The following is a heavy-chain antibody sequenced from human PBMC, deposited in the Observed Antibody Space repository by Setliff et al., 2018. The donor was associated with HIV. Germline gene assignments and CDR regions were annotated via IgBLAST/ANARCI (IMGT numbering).Heavy chain of an antibody. D-gene: IGHD6-13*01. Sequence: GGSLRLSCAASGFIFSSYAMHWVRQAPGKGLEWVAVMSYDGNNKYYADSVKGRFTISRDNAKNTLYLQMNSLRAEDTAVYYCASLIAAAGTGSDWFDPWGQGTLVTVSS. V-gene: IGHV3-30*07. CDR3: ASLIAAAGTGSDWFDP. CDR2: MSYDGNNK. J-gene: IGHJ5*02. CDR1: GFIFSSYA.